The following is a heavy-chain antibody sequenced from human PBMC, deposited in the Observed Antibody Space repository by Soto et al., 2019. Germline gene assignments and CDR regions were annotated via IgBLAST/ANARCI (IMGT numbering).Heavy chain of an antibody. CDR3: TTDRYN. J-gene: IGHJ4*02. D-gene: IGHD3-9*01. Sequence: EVQLVESGGGLVKPGGSLRLSCAASGFTFTNAWMSWVRQAPGKGLEWVGRVKSKTDVGTTDYTAPVKGRFTISRDDSKNTLYLQMNSLKTEDTAVYYCTTDRYNWGQGTLVTVSS. V-gene: IGHV3-15*01. CDR2: VKSKTDVGTT. CDR1: GFTFTNAW.